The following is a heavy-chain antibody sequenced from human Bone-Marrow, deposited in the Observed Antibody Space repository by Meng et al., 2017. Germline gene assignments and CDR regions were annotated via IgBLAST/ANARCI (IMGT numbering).Heavy chain of an antibody. CDR1: GYSFTSYW. V-gene: IGHV5-51*01. D-gene: IGHD3-22*01. Sequence: GESLKISCKGSGYSFTSYWIGWVRQMPGKGLEWMGIIYPGDSDTRYSPSFQGQVTISADKSISTAYLQGSSLKASDTAMYYCAREYYYDSSGYYIDAFDIWGQGTMVTVSS. CDR3: AREYYYDSSGYYIDAFDI. J-gene: IGHJ3*02. CDR2: IYPGDSDT.